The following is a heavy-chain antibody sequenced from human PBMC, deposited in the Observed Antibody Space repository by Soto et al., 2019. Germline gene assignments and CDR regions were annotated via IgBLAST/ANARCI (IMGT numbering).Heavy chain of an antibody. V-gene: IGHV4-59*01. CDR1: GCSIRTYY. D-gene: IGHD6-13*01. CDR2: INYNGRT. Sequence: PSESLSLTCPVSGCSIRTYYWSWIRQPPGKGLEWIGYINYNGRTNYNPSLKSRVTMSLDTSKNQFSLKLRSVTAADTAVFYCARYAGSSWFDYWVQGTLVTSP. J-gene: IGHJ4*02. CDR3: ARYAGSSWFDY.